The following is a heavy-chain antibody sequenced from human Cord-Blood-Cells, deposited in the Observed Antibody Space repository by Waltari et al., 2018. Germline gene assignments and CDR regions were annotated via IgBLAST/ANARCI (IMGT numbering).Heavy chain of an antibody. J-gene: IGHJ1*01. CDR1: GYTFPGSY. CDR3: ASEGPSSSSWYPYFQH. Sequence: QVQLVQSGAEVKKPGASVKLSCKASGYTFPGSYMHWVRQAPGKGLEWMGWINPNSGGTSYAQKFQGRVTMTRDTSISTAYMELSRLRSDDTAVYYCASEGPSSSSWYPYFQHWGQGTLVTVSS. V-gene: IGHV1-2*02. D-gene: IGHD6-13*01. CDR2: INPNSGGT.